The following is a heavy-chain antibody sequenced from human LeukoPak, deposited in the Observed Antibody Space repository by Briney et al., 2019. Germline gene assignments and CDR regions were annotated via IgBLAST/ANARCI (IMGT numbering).Heavy chain of an antibody. CDR1: GGSISSGSYY. Sequence: SETLSLTCTVSGGSISSGSYYWSWIRQPAGKGLEWIGRIYISGSTNYSPSLKSRVTISVDTSKNQFSLKLNSVTAADTAVYYCVRGGYFDWLPIDYWGQGTLVTVSS. V-gene: IGHV4-61*02. CDR2: IYISGST. D-gene: IGHD3-9*01. J-gene: IGHJ4*02. CDR3: VRGGYFDWLPIDY.